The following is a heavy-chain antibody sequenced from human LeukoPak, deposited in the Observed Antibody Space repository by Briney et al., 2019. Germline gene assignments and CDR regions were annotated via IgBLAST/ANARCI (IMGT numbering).Heavy chain of an antibody. J-gene: IGHJ6*03. Sequence: GGSLRLSCAASGCTFSNYAMHWVRQAPGKGLEYVSAISSNGGDTFYAKSVKGRFTISRDNSKNTLFLQMGSLRVDDMAVYYCGQDSCTTTSCYGYYYYYYMDVWGKGTTVTVSS. CDR1: GCTFSNYA. CDR2: ISSNGGDT. CDR3: GQDSCTTTSCYGYYYYYYMDV. D-gene: IGHD2-2*01. V-gene: IGHV3-64*01.